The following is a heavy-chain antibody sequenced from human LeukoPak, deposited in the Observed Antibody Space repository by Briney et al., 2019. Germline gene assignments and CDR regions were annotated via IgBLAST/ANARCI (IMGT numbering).Heavy chain of an antibody. CDR2: IIPILGIA. D-gene: IGHD6-13*01. V-gene: IGHV1-69*04. Sequence: GASVKVSCKASGGIFSSYAISWVRQAPGQGLEWMGRIIPILGIANYAQKFQGRVTITADKSTSTAYMELSSLRSEDTAVYYCARSTATSIAAAFDYWGQGTLVTVSS. CDR1: GGIFSSYA. CDR3: ARSTATSIAAAFDY. J-gene: IGHJ4*02.